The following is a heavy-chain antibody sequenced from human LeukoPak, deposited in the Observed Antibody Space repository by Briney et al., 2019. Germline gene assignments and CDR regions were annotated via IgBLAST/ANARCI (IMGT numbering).Heavy chain of an antibody. CDR1: GFTFSRYW. J-gene: IGHJ6*03. CDR3: AREDYYYYIDV. Sequence: GGSLRLSCAASGFTFSRYWMSWVRQAPGKGLEWVANIKQDGSEKYYVDSVEGRFTISRDNAKNSLYLQMNSLRAEDTAVYYCAREDYYYYIDVWGKGTTVTVSS. CDR2: IKQDGSEK. V-gene: IGHV3-7*01.